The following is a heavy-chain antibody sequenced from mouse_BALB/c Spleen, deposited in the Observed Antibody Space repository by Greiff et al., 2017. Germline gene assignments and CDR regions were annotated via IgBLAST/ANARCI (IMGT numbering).Heavy chain of an antibody. V-gene: IGHV3-2*02. CDR3: ARGGLRPSFAY. D-gene: IGHD1-2*01. J-gene: IGHJ3*01. CDR2: ISYSGST. CDR1: GYSITSDYA. Sequence: EVKLMESGPGLVKPSQSLSLTCTVTGYSITSDYAWNWIRQFPGNKLEWMGYISYSGSTSYNPSLKSRISITRDTSKNQFFLQLNSVTTEDTATYYCARGGLRPSFAYWGQGTLVTVSA.